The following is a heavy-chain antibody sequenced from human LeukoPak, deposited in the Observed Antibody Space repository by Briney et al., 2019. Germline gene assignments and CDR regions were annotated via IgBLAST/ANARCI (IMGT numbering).Heavy chain of an antibody. CDR1: GFILSRYN. CDR2: ISRSSTYI. CDR3: ARRGRYGDYGMDV. J-gene: IGHJ6*02. D-gene: IGHD4/OR15-4a*01. Sequence: GGCLRLSRAASGFILSRYNMNWVCQAPGKGLEWVSSISRSSTYIYYAASVQGRFTISRNNAKNSLYLQMNSLRAEDTAVYYCARRGRYGDYGMDVWGQGTTVTVSS. V-gene: IGHV3-21*01.